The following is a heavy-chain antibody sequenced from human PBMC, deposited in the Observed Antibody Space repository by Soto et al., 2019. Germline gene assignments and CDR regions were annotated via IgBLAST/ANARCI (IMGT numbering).Heavy chain of an antibody. J-gene: IGHJ3*02. D-gene: IGHD2-21*02. CDR1: GFTFSSYG. V-gene: IGHV3-30*03. CDR3: ARGYGGNSGGFDI. CDR2: ISYDGSNK. Sequence: GGSLRLSCAASGFTFSSYGMHWVRQAPGKGLEWVAVISYDGSNKYYADSVKGRFTISRDNSKNTLYLQMNSLRVEDTAVYYCARGYGGNSGGFDIWGQGTMVTVSS.